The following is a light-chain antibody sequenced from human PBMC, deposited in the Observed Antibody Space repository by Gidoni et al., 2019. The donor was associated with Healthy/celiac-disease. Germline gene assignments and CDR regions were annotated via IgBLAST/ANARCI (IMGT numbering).Light chain of an antibody. CDR1: QSVSSY. V-gene: IGKV3-11*01. Sequence: EIVLTQSPATLSLSPGERATLSCRASQSVSSYLAWYQQKPGQAPRLLIYDASNRATGIPARFSGSGSGTYFTLTISRLEPEDFAVYSCPQRSNWLTWTFGQGTKVEIK. CDR3: PQRSNWLTWT. CDR2: DAS. J-gene: IGKJ1*01.